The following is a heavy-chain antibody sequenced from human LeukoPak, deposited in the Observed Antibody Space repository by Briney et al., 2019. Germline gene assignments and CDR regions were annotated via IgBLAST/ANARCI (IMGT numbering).Heavy chain of an antibody. CDR1: GDSISSNY. D-gene: IGHD2-15*01. V-gene: IGHV4-4*07. CDR2: ISTSGST. CDR3: ASASSGIPPHFDD. J-gene: IGHJ4*02. Sequence: SETLSLTCTVSGDSISSNYWSWIRQPPGKGLEWIGRISTSGSTNYNPSLKSRVTISVDTSKNQFSLRLSSVTAADTAVYYCASASSGIPPHFDDWGQGTLVTVSS.